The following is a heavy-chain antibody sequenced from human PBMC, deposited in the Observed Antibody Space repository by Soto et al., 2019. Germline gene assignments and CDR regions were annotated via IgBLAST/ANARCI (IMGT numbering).Heavy chain of an antibody. D-gene: IGHD2-15*01. CDR3: ARDKTVIFEEAATVDAFDI. J-gene: IGHJ3*02. CDR2: ISSSGSTI. Sequence: GGSLRLSCAASGFTFSDYYMSWIRQAPGKGLEWVSYISSSGSTIYYADSVKGRFTISRDNAKNSLYLQMNSLRAEDTAVYYCARDKTVIFEEAATVDAFDIWGQGTMVTVSS. CDR1: GFTFSDYY. V-gene: IGHV3-11*01.